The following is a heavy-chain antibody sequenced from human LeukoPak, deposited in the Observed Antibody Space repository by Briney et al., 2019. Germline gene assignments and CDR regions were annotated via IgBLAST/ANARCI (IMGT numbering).Heavy chain of an antibody. D-gene: IGHD3-22*01. CDR2: ISSSGSTI. CDR3: ARVTQDYYDSSGYRPEYFDY. Sequence: GGSLRLSCAASGFTFSDYYMSWIRQAPGEGLEWVSYISSSGSTIYYADSVKGRFTISRDNAKNSLYLQMNSLRAEDTAVYYCARVTQDYYDSSGYRPEYFDYWGQGTLVTVSS. V-gene: IGHV3-11*01. CDR1: GFTFSDYY. J-gene: IGHJ4*02.